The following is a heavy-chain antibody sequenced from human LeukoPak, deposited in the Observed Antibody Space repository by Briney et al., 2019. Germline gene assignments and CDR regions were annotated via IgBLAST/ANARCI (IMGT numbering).Heavy chain of an antibody. D-gene: IGHD3-16*01. CDR3: AKDAQPRSRWFDP. CDR2: TGTGGLRT. Sequence: GGSLRLSCAASGFTFTSYAMSWVRQAPGKGLEWVSGTGTGGLRTFYADSVKGRFTISRDNAKNSLYLQMNTLTAEDTAMYYCAKDAQPRSRWFDPWGQGTLVTVSS. V-gene: IGHV3-23*01. J-gene: IGHJ5*02. CDR1: GFTFTSYA.